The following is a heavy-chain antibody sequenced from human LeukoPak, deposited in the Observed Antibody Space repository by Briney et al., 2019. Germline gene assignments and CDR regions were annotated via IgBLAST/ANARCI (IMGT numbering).Heavy chain of an antibody. Sequence: TSVKVSCKASGFTFTSSAMQWVRQARGQRLEWIGWIVVGSGNTNYAQKFQERVTITRDMSTSTAYMELSSLRSEDTAVYYCARGPWDYYDSSGYYDYWGQGTLVTVSS. D-gene: IGHD3-22*01. CDR2: IVVGSGNT. CDR1: GFTFTSSA. CDR3: ARGPWDYYDSSGYYDY. V-gene: IGHV1-58*02. J-gene: IGHJ4*02.